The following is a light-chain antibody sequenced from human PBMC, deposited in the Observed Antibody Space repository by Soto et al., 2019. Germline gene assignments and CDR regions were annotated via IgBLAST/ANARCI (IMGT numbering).Light chain of an antibody. CDR2: EVS. V-gene: IGLV2-14*01. Sequence: QSVLTQPASVSGSPGQSITISCTGTSSDIGIYDFVSWYQQVPGTAPKAMIYEVSSRPSGVSNRFSGSKSGNTASLTISGLQAEDEAYYYCSSYTTSTSFILFGGGTKVTDL. CDR3: SSYTTSTSFIL. J-gene: IGLJ2*01. CDR1: SSDIGIYDF.